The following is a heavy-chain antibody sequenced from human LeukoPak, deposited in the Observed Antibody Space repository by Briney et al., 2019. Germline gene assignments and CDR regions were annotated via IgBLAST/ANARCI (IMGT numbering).Heavy chain of an antibody. J-gene: IGHJ4*02. V-gene: IGHV4-59*01. CDR1: GGSISRYY. Sequence: SETLSLTCTVSGGSISRYYWSWIRQPPGKGLEWIGYIYYSGSTNYNPSLKSRVTISVDTSKNQFSLKLSSVTAADTAVYYCARDSGSYYFDYWGQGALVTVSS. D-gene: IGHD1-26*01. CDR3: ARDSGSYYFDY. CDR2: IYYSGST.